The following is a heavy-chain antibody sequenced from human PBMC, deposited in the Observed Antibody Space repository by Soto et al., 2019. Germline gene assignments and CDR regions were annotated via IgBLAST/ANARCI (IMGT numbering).Heavy chain of an antibody. CDR2: ISGSDGKT. D-gene: IGHD3-3*01. CDR3: ARWSYLDY. CDR1: GFSFGSYA. Sequence: GGSLRLSCVASGFSFGSYALTWVRQAPGKGLEWVSTISGSDGKTFYADAVKGRFSISRDISQSTLYLQMNSLRADDTAIYYCARWSYLDYWGQGTRVTVSS. V-gene: IGHV3-23*01. J-gene: IGHJ4*02.